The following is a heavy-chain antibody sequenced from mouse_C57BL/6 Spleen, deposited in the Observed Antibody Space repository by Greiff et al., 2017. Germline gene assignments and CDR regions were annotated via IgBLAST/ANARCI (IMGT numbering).Heavy chain of an antibody. CDR3: ARGALYYGSSYWYFDV. J-gene: IGHJ1*03. D-gene: IGHD1-1*01. Sequence: VQLQQPGAELVRPGSSVTLSCKASGYTFTSYWMHWVKQRPIQGLEWIGNIDPSDSETHYNQKFKDKATLTVDKSSSTAYMQLSSLTSEDSAVYYCARGALYYGSSYWYFDVWGTGTTVTVSS. CDR2: IDPSDSET. V-gene: IGHV1-52*01. CDR1: GYTFTSYW.